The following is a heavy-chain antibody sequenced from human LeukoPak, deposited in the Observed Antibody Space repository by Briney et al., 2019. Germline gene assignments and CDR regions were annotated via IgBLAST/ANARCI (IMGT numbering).Heavy chain of an antibody. CDR3: ARDSRVVRRVISAFDI. CDR1: GFTFSSYS. J-gene: IGHJ3*02. V-gene: IGHV3-21*01. D-gene: IGHD3-10*01. Sequence: PGGSLRLSCAASGFTFSSYSMNWVRQAPGKGLEWVSSISSSSSYIYYADSVKGRFTISRDNAKNSLYLQMNSLRAEDTAVYYCARDSRVVRRVISAFDIWGQGTMVTVSS. CDR2: ISSSSSYI.